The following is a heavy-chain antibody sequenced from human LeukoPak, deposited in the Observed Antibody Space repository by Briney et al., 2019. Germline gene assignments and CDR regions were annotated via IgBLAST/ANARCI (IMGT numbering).Heavy chain of an antibody. Sequence: SETLSLTCTVSGGSISSSSYYWGWIRQPLGKGLEWIGNIYYTGSTYYNPSLKSRVTISVDTSKNQFSLKLSSVTAADTAVYYCARHEGTGWSYYWGQGTLVTVSS. CDR3: ARHEGTGWSYY. CDR1: GGSISSSSYY. CDR2: IYYTGST. J-gene: IGHJ4*02. V-gene: IGHV4-39*01. D-gene: IGHD6-19*01.